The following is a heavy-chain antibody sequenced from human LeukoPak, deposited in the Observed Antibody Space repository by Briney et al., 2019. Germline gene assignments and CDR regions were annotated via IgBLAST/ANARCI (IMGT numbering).Heavy chain of an antibody. CDR1: GFTFSDYY. J-gene: IGHJ6*01. Sequence: GGSLRLSCAASGFTFSDYYMSWIRQAPGKGLEWVSVIYSDGSTYYEDSVKGRFTISRDTSKNTLSLQMSSLRVEDTAVYFCAREKGRGVISPYY. CDR3: AREKGRGVISPYY. V-gene: IGHV3-53*01. CDR2: IYSDGST. D-gene: IGHD3-10*01.